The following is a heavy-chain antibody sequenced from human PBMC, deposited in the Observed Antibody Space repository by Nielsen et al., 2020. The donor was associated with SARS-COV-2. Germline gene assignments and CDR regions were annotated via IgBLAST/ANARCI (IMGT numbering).Heavy chain of an antibody. V-gene: IGHV5-51*01. Sequence: GESLKISCKGSGYSFTSYWIAWVRQMPGKGLEWMGIIYPGDSDTRYSPSFQGQVSISVDKSISTAYVQWTSLKASDTAMYYCARANAGILTGYELWGQGTLVTVSS. CDR1: GYSFTSYW. CDR3: ARANAGILTGYEL. D-gene: IGHD3-9*01. CDR2: IYPGDSDT. J-gene: IGHJ4*02.